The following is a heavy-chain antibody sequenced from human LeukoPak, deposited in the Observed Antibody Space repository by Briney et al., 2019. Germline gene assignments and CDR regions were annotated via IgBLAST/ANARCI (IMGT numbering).Heavy chain of an antibody. J-gene: IGHJ5*02. Sequence: PSETLSLTCTVSGGSISSYYWSWIRQPPGKGLEWIGYVYYSGISNYNPSLKSRVTISVDTSKNQFSLKLNSVTAADTAVYYCARDLGFCSSTSCYPWFDPWGQGTLVIVSP. CDR1: GGSISSYY. CDR3: ARDLGFCSSTSCYPWFDP. CDR2: VYYSGIS. D-gene: IGHD2-2*01. V-gene: IGHV4-59*01.